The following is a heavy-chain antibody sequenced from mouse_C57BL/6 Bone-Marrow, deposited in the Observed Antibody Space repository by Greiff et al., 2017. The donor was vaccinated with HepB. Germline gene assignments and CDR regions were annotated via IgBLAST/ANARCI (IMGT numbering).Heavy chain of an antibody. D-gene: IGHD1-1*01. J-gene: IGHJ2*01. CDR2: IDPSDSYT. V-gene: IGHV1-50*01. CDR3: ASDYYGIFDY. CDR1: GYTFTSYW. Sequence: QVQLQQPGAELVKPGASVKLSCKASGYTFTSYWMQWVKQRPGQGLEWIGEIDPSDSYTNYNQKFKGKATLTVDTSSSTAYMQLSSLTSEDSAVYYCASDYYGIFDYWGQGTTLTVSS.